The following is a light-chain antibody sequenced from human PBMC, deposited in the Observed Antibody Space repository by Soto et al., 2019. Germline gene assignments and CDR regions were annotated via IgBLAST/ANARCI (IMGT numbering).Light chain of an antibody. Sequence: QLVLTQSSSASASLGSSVKLTCTLSSGHSTYIIAWHQQQPGKAPRFLMKLEGSGTYHKGSGVPDRFSGSSPGADRYLTISNLQSEDEADYYCETWDRNTPVFGGGTQLTVL. CDR1: SGHSTYI. J-gene: IGLJ7*01. V-gene: IGLV4-60*03. CDR3: ETWDRNTPV. CDR2: LEGSGTY.